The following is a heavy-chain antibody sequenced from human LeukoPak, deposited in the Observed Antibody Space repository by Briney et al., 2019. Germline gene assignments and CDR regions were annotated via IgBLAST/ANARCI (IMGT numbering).Heavy chain of an antibody. V-gene: IGHV3-21*01. CDR3: ARVGHNSGWYGWFDP. J-gene: IGHJ5*02. CDR1: GFTFSSYS. Sequence: SGRSLRLSCAASGFTFSSYSMNWVRQAPGKGLEWVSSISSSSSYIYYADSVKGRFTISRDNAKNSLFLQMNSLRAEDTAVYYCARVGHNSGWYGWFDPWAREPWSPSPQ. CDR2: ISSSSSYI. D-gene: IGHD6-19*01.